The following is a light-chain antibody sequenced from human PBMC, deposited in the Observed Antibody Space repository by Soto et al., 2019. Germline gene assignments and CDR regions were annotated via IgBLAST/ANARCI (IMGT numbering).Light chain of an antibody. J-gene: IGLJ3*02. CDR1: SSDVGGYNY. CDR2: EVT. V-gene: IGLV2-8*01. CDR3: SSYAASNNFYFV. Sequence: QSALTHPPSASGSPGQSVTISCTGTSSDVGGYNYVSWYQQYPGRAPKLMIYEVTKRPSGVPDRFSGSKSGNTASLTVSGHQAEDEDDYYCSSYAASNNFYFVFGGGTKLPAL.